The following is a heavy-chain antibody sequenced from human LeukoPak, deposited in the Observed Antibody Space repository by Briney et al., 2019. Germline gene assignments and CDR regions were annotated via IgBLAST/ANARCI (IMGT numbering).Heavy chain of an antibody. V-gene: IGHV3-53*01. CDR3: ARVPGYS. CDR2: IYSGGAT. Sequence: PGGSLRLSCAASGFDVGRNYMTWVRQAPGKGLEWVSFIYSGGATYYADSVRGRFTISRDRSKNTLYLQMNSLRVEDTAVYYCARVPGYSWGQGTLVTVSS. CDR1: GFDVGRNY. J-gene: IGHJ4*02. D-gene: IGHD6-13*01.